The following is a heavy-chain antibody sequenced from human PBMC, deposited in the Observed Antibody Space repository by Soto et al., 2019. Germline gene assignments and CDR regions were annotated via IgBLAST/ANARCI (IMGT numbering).Heavy chain of an antibody. J-gene: IGHJ6*02. V-gene: IGHV3-13*04. CDR3: ARVLAVAGVPYYYYGMDV. CDR2: IGTAGDT. CDR1: GFTFSSYD. Sequence: GGSLRLSCAASGFTFSSYDMHWVRQATGKGLEWVSAIGTAGDTYYPGSVKGRFTISRENAKNSLYLQMNSLRAGDTAVYYCARVLAVAGVPYYYYGMDVWGQGTTVTVS. D-gene: IGHD6-19*01.